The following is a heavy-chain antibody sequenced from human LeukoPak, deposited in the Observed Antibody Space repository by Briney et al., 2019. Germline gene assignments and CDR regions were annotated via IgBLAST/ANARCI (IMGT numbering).Heavy chain of an antibody. J-gene: IGHJ4*02. V-gene: IGHV3-30-3*01. D-gene: IGHD6-19*01. Sequence: GESLRLSCAASGFTFSTYAMHWVRQAPGKGLEWVAVISYDGSNKYYADSVKGRFTISRDNAKNTLYLQMNSLRAEDTAVYYCARGIGSGWPTFDYWGQGTLVTVSS. CDR3: ARGIGSGWPTFDY. CDR1: GFTFSTYA. CDR2: ISYDGSNK.